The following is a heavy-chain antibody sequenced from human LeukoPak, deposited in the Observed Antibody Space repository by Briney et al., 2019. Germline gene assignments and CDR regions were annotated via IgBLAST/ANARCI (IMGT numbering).Heavy chain of an antibody. V-gene: IGHV3-30*03. CDR2: IAYDGSSK. D-gene: IGHD3-9*01. CDR1: GFTFNTYG. J-gene: IGHJ4*02. Sequence: GGSLRLSCAASGFTFNTYGMHWVRQAPGKGLEWVAAIAYDGSSKYHADSVKGRFTISGDNSKTTLYLEMNSLRPEDSAVYYCARAPQTYYDILTDWTSFDYWGQGTLVTVSS. CDR3: ARAPQTYYDILTDWTSFDY.